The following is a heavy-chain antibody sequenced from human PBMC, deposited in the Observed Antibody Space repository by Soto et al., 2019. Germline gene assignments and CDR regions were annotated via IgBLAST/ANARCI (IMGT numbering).Heavy chain of an antibody. J-gene: IGHJ4*02. CDR1: GYTFTSYY. CDR2: INPSGGST. V-gene: IGHV1-46*01. Sequence: ASVQVSCKASGYTFTSYYMHWVRQAPGQGLEWMGIINPSGGSTSYAQKFQGRVTMTRDTSTSTVYMELSSLRSEDTAVYYCARDLNSFGYNPQFDYWGQGTLVTVSS. CDR3: ARDLNSFGYNPQFDY. D-gene: IGHD6-25*01.